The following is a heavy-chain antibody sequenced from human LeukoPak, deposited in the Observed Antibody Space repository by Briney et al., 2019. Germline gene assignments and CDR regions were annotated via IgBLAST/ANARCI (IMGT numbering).Heavy chain of an antibody. CDR3: ARGFNGFDI. J-gene: IGHJ3*02. D-gene: IGHD3-16*01. V-gene: IGHV3-23*01. CDR1: GFTFSSYG. CDR2: ISDSGGST. Sequence: GGSLRLSCAASGFTFSSYGMSWVRQAPGKGLGWVSAISDSGGSTYYADSVKGRFTISRDDAKNSLYLQMNSLRADDTAVYYCARGFNGFDIWGQGTMVTVSS.